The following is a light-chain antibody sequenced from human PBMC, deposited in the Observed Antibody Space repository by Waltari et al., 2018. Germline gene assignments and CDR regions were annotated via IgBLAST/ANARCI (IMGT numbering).Light chain of an antibody. V-gene: IGLV1-51*01. CDR3: GTWDSSLSAGV. CDR2: DNN. CDR1: SSNFGTNY. J-gene: IGLJ3*02. Sequence: QSVLTPPPSVSAAPGQKVTISCSGSSSNFGTNYVSWYQQTPGTAPKLLLYDNNKRPSGIPDRFSGSKSGTSATLGITGLQTGDEADYYCGTWDSSLSAGVFGGGTKLTVL.